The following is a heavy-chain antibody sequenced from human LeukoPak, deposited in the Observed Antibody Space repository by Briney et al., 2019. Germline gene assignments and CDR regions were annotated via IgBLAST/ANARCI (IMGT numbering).Heavy chain of an antibody. D-gene: IGHD2-2*01. CDR2: IYYSGST. V-gene: IGHV4-30-4*08. Sequence: PSETLSLTCTVSGGSISSGGYYWSWIRQHPGKGLEWIGYIYYSGSTYYNPSLKSRVTISVDTSKNQFSLKLSSVTAADTAVYYCARDGGLVVPAAPNAFDIWGQGTMVTVSS. CDR1: GGSISSGGYY. J-gene: IGHJ3*02. CDR3: ARDGGLVVPAAPNAFDI.